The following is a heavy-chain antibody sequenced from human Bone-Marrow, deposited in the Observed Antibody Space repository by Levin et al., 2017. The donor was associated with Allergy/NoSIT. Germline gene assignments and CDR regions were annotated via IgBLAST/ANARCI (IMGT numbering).Heavy chain of an antibody. Sequence: PSETLSLTCAASGFTFSSYAMSWVRQAPGKGLEWVSAIRGSDGSTYYADSEKGRFTISRDNSKNTLYLQMNSLRAEDTAVYYCAKCKPGFGITLFGVGLDLWGQGTLVTVSS. CDR2: IRGSDGST. CDR3: AKCKPGFGITLFGVGLDL. V-gene: IGHV3-23*01. D-gene: IGHD3-3*01. J-gene: IGHJ5*02. CDR1: GFTFSSYA.